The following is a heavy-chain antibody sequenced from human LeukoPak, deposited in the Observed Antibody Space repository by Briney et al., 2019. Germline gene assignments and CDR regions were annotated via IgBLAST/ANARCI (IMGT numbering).Heavy chain of an antibody. CDR3: AKDTRRPPSYFDY. Sequence: GGSLRLSCAASGFTFSSYGMPWVRQAPGKGLEWVAVISYDGSNKYYADSVKGRFTISRDNSKNTLYLQMNSLRAEDTAVYYCAKDTRRPPSYFDYWGQGTLVTVSS. CDR2: ISYDGSNK. J-gene: IGHJ4*02. V-gene: IGHV3-30*18. CDR1: GFTFSSYG.